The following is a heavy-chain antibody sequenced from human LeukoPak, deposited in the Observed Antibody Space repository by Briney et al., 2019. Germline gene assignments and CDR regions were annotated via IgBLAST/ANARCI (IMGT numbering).Heavy chain of an antibody. J-gene: IGHJ4*02. CDR2: ISSSSSYI. D-gene: IGHD2-21*01. CDR1: GFTFDDYG. Sequence: PGGSLRLSCGASGFTFDDYGMSWVRQAPGKGLEWVSSISSSSSYIYYADSVKGRFTISRDNAKNSLYLQMNGLRAEDTAIYYCAKVPFTFCGGDCWYYFDSWGQGTLVTVSS. CDR3: AKVPFTFCGGDCWYYFDS. V-gene: IGHV3-21*04.